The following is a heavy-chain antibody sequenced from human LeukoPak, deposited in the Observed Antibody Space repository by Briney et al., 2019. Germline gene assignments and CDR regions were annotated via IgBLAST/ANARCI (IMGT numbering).Heavy chain of an antibody. V-gene: IGHV4-4*07. CDR3: ARGPVYSGYVDY. J-gene: IGHJ4*02. CDR2: IYTSGST. D-gene: IGHD5-12*01. CDR1: GGSISSCY. Sequence: SETLSLTCTVSGGSISSCYWSWIRQPAGKGLEWIGRIYTSGSTNYNPSLKSRVTMSVDTSKNQFSLKLSSVTAADTAVYYCARGPVYSGYVDYWGQGTLITVSS.